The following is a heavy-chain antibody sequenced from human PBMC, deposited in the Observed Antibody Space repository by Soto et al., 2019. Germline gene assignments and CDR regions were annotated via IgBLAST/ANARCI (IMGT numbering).Heavy chain of an antibody. CDR2: IYYSGST. Sequence: SETLSLTCTVSGGSISSGDYYWSWIRQPPGKGLEWIGYIYYSGSTYYNPSLKSRVTISVDTSKNQFSLKLSSVTAADTAVYYCARVPGIKGITIFGVVISPYYGMDVWGQGTKVTVSS. CDR1: GGSISSGDYY. V-gene: IGHV4-30-4*01. D-gene: IGHD3-3*01. J-gene: IGHJ6*02. CDR3: ARVPGIKGITIFGVVISPYYGMDV.